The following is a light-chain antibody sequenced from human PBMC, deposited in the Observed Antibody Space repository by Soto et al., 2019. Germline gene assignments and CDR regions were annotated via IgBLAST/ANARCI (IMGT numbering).Light chain of an antibody. Sequence: QPVLTQPPSASGSPGQSVTISCTGTSSDVGGYNYVSWYQHHPGKAPKLIIYEVDERPSGVPDRFSGSKSGNTASLTVSGLQAEDEADYYCSSYVGSNNFPYVFGTGTKLTVL. CDR2: EVD. CDR1: SSDVGGYNY. CDR3: SSYVGSNNFPYV. J-gene: IGLJ1*01. V-gene: IGLV2-8*01.